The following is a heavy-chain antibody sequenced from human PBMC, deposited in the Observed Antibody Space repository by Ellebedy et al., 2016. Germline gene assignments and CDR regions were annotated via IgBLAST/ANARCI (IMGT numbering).Heavy chain of an antibody. CDR1: RYTFTSYY. J-gene: IGHJ6*02. D-gene: IGHD3-10*01. CDR3: ARAHYGSGSAPTEGMDV. CDR2: INPPGGST. Sequence: ASVTVSCXASRYTFTSYYMHWVRPAPGQGLEWMGIINPPGGSTSYAQKLQGRVTMTRDTSTSTVYMELSSLRSEDTAVYYCARAHYGSGSAPTEGMDVWGQGTTVTVSS. V-gene: IGHV1-46*01.